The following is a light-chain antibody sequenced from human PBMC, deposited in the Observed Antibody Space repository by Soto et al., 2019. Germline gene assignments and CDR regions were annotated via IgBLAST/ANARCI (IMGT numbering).Light chain of an antibody. CDR3: QQYARWPRT. V-gene: IGKV3-15*01. CDR2: GTS. J-gene: IGKJ1*01. Sequence: DIEMTQSPATLSVSPGERATLSCRASQSFGSGLAWYQQQHGQPPRLLIYGTSTRATGIPARFSGSGSGTEFSLTISSLQSEDFAVYYCQQYARWPRTFGRGTKVEVK. CDR1: QSFGSG.